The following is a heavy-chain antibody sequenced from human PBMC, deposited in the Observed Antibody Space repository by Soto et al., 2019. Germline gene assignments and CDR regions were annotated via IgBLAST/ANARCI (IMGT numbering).Heavy chain of an antibody. J-gene: IGHJ5*01. CDR3: AREAGRADCFDP. Sequence: PSRGLEWLGRTYYRSKWYNDYAVSVKSRITINPDTSKNQFSLQLNSVSPEDTAVYYCAREAGRADCFDPWGQGTLVTVSS. CDR2: TYYRSKWYN. V-gene: IGHV6-1*01. D-gene: IGHD6-13*01.